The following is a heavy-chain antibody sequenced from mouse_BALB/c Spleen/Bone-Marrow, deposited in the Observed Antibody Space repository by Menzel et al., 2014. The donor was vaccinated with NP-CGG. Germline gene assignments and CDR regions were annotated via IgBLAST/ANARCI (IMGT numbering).Heavy chain of an antibody. CDR2: IYPGSGTI. CDR3: RGNDYPMDY. Sequence: QVQLQQPGSELVRPGASVKLSCKASGYTFTSYWIHWVKQRPGQGLEWIGNIYPGSGTINYDEKFKNKATLTVDTSSSIAYMQLSSLTSEDSAVYYCRGNDYPMDYWGQGTSVTVSS. V-gene: IGHV1-55*01. J-gene: IGHJ4*01. CDR1: GYTFTSYW.